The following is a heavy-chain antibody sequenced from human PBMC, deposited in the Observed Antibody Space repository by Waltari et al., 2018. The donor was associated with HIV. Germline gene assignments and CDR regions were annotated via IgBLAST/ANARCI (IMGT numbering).Heavy chain of an antibody. CDR2: IGTAGDT. J-gene: IGHJ4*02. D-gene: IGHD3-22*01. CDR1: GFTFSSYD. CDR3: ARAGYYYDSSGYTPLDY. V-gene: IGHV3-13*01. Sequence: EVQLVESGGGLVQPGGSLRLSCAASGFTFSSYDMHWVRHATGKGLEWVSAIGTAGDTYYPGSVKGRFTISRENAKNSLYLQMNSLRAEDTAVYYCARAGYYYDSSGYTPLDYWGQGTLVTVSS.